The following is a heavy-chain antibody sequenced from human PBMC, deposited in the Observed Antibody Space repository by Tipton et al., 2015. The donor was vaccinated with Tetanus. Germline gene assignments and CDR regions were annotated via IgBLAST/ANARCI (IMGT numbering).Heavy chain of an antibody. CDR1: GGSITNYY. J-gene: IGHJ6*02. D-gene: IGHD5-18*01. V-gene: IGHV4-34*01. CDR2: INQSGST. Sequence: TLSLTCGVSGGSITNYYWGWIRQPPGKGLEWIGEINQSGSTNDNPSLKSRVTISVDTSKNQFSLKLSSVTAADTAVYYCARVSYRFPIGYGMDVWGQGTTVTVSS. CDR3: ARVSYRFPIGYGMDV.